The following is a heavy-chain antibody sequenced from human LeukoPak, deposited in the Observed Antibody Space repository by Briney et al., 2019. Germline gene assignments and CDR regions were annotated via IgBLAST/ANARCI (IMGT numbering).Heavy chain of an antibody. J-gene: IGHJ3*02. CDR3: ARCGGYEGYAFDI. CDR2: IYSGGST. D-gene: IGHD5-12*01. CDR1: GFTVSSNY. V-gene: IGHV3-53*01. Sequence: GGSLRLSCAASGFTVSSNYMSWVRQAPGKGLEWVSVIYSGGSTYYADSVKGRFTISRDNSKDTLYLQMNSLRAEDTAVYYCARCGGYEGYAFDIWGQGTMVTVSS.